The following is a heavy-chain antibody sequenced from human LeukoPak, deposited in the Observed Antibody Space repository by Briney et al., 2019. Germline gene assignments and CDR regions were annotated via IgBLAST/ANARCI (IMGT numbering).Heavy chain of an antibody. CDR3: ARGYYYDSSGYYYPY. CDR2: INPNGGGT. CDR1: GYTFTGYY. J-gene: IGHJ4*02. D-gene: IGHD3-22*01. V-gene: IGHV1-2*04. Sequence: ASVKVSCKASGYTFTGYYMHWVRQAPGQGLEWMGWINPNGGGTNYAQKFQGWVTMTRDTSISTAYMELSRLRSDDTAVYYCARGYYYDSSGYYYPYWGQGTLVTVSS.